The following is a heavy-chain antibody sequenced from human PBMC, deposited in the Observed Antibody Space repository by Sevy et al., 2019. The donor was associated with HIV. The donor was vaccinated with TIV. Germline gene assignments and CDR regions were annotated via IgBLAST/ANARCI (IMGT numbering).Heavy chain of an antibody. D-gene: IGHD1-1*01. CDR1: GGSISSYF. V-gene: IGHV4-59*01. CDR3: AGDSTTRPRVLDY. CDR2: IYFTGNT. J-gene: IGHJ4*02. Sequence: SETLSLTCSVSGGSISSYFWTWVRQSPGKGLEWIGNIYFTGNTDYSPSLKGRVTFSLDTSKSQFSLTLKSVTAADTAIYFCAGDSTTRPRVLDYWGQGTLVTVSS.